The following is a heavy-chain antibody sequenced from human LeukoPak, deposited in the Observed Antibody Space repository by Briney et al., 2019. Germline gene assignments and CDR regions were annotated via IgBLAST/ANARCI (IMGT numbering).Heavy chain of an antibody. V-gene: IGHV3-23*01. CDR2: AYNVDT. Sequence: GGSLRLSCAASGFTFSSYAMHWVRQAPGKGLEWVSSAYNVDTFYADSVKGRFTISRDNSKNTLYLQMNSLRAEDTAVYYCERGPVITFGYWGQGTLVTVSS. D-gene: IGHD3-16*01. CDR1: GFTFSSYA. J-gene: IGHJ4*02. CDR3: ERGPVITFGY.